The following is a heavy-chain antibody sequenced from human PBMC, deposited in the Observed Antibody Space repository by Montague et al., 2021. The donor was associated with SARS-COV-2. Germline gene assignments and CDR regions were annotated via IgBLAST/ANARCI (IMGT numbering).Heavy chain of an antibody. CDR2: IKQDGSEK. J-gene: IGHJ6*02. Sequence: SLRLSCAASGFTFSSYWMSWVRQAPGKGLEWVANIKQDGSEKNYVDSVKGRFTSSRDNAKKSLYLQMNSLRAEDTAAYYCARWGGTHCYDSSGYYYDYYYYGMDVWGQGTTVTVSS. CDR3: ARWGGTHCYDSSGYYYDYYYYGMDV. CDR1: GFTFSSYW. V-gene: IGHV3-7*01. D-gene: IGHD3-22*01.